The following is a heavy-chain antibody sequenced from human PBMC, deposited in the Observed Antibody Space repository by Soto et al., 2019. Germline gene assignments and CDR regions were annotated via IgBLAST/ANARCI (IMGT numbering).Heavy chain of an antibody. D-gene: IGHD4-17*01. V-gene: IGHV1-58*01. Sequence: ASGKISCKASGFTFSSSAVQWVLQSRLQLLEWIGWIVVGIGNTNYAQKFQERVTITRDMSTSTAYMELSSLRSEDTAVYYCAANVPTVTYYYYYGMDVWGQGTTVTVSS. J-gene: IGHJ6*02. CDR1: GFTFSSSA. CDR3: AANVPTVTYYYYYGMDV. CDR2: IVVGIGNT.